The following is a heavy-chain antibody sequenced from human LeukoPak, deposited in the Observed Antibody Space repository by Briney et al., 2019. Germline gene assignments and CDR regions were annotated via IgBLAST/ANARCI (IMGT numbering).Heavy chain of an antibody. V-gene: IGHV3-21*01. CDR1: GFTFSSYA. CDR2: ISGKSDNS. J-gene: IGHJ3*02. CDR3: ASGLWLQWHDAFDI. D-gene: IGHD5-24*01. Sequence: GGSLRLSCAASGFTFSSYAMDWVRQAPGKGLEWVSFISGKSDNSYYADSVEGRFTVSRDNAKNTLYLQMNSLRAEDTAVYYCASGLWLQWHDAFDIWGQGTLVTVSS.